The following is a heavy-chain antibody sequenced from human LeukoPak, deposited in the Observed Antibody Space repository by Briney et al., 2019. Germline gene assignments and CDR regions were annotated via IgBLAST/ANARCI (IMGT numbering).Heavy chain of an antibody. CDR2: IYSGGST. D-gene: IGHD3-9*01. V-gene: IGHV3-53*01. CDR3: AKDHDILTGPDY. J-gene: IGHJ4*02. CDR1: GFTVSSNY. Sequence: PGGSRRLSCAASGFTVSSNYMSWVRQAPGKGVEWVSVIYSGGSTYYADSVKGRFTISRDNSKNTLYLQMNSLRAEDTAVYYCAKDHDILTGPDYWGQGTLVTVSS.